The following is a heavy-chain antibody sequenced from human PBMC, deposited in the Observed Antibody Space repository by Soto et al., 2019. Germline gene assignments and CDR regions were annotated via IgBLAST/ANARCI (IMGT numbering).Heavy chain of an antibody. V-gene: IGHV1-18*01. CDR3: ARGWGYCSSTSCYSGHIDY. Sequence: ASVKVSCKASGYTFTSYGISWVLQAPGQGLEWMGWISAYNGNTNYAQKLQGRVTMTTDTSTSTAYMELRSLRSDDTAVYYCARGWGYCSSTSCYSGHIDYWGQGTLVTVSS. J-gene: IGHJ4*02. CDR2: ISAYNGNT. CDR1: GYTFTSYG. D-gene: IGHD2-2*01.